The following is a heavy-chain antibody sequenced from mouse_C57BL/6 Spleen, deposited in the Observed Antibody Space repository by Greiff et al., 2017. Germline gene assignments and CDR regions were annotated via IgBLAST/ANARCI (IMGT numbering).Heavy chain of an antibody. CDR2: IYPGDGDT. Sequence: QVQLKQSGPELVKPGASVKISCKASGYAFSSSWMNWVKQRPGKGLEWIGRIYPGDGDTNYNGKFKGKATLTADKSSSTAYMQLSSLTSEDSAVYFCARNDGYYVGFAYWGQGTLVTVSA. CDR3: ARNDGYYVGFAY. CDR1: GYAFSSSW. V-gene: IGHV1-82*01. J-gene: IGHJ3*01. D-gene: IGHD2-3*01.